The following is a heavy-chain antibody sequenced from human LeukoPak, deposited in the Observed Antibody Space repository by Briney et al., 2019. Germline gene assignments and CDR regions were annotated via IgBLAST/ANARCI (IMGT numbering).Heavy chain of an antibody. CDR3: ARDQGYDFWSGYSNYYGMDV. Sequence: PSETLSLTCSVSSGSISGSYWNWIRQPPGKGLEYIGYISYTGSTNYNPSLKSRVTISLDKSKNQFSLKLSSVTAADTAVYYCARDQGYDFWSGYSNYYGMDVWGQGTTVTVSS. CDR2: ISYTGST. D-gene: IGHD3-3*01. J-gene: IGHJ6*02. V-gene: IGHV4-59*12. CDR1: SGSISGSY.